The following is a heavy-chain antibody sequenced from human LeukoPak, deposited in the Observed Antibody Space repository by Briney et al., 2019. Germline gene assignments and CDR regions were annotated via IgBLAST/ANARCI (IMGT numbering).Heavy chain of an antibody. J-gene: IGHJ4*02. CDR3: ARGDAGTAIPYLGY. D-gene: IGHD5-18*01. CDR2: INHSGST. V-gene: IGHV4-34*01. CDR1: GGSISGYY. Sequence: PSETLSLTCAVYGGSISGYYWSWIRQSPGMGLEWIGEINHSGSTNYNPSLKSRFTISVDTSKSQFSLKLSSVTAADTAVYYCARGDAGTAIPYLGYWGQGTLVSVSS.